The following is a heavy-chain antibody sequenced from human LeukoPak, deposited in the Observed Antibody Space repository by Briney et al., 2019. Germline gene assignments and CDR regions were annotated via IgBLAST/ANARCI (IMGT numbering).Heavy chain of an antibody. V-gene: IGHV4-39*07. CDR3: ARDPDYCSGGSCYAFDI. J-gene: IGHJ3*02. Sequence: SETLSLTCTVSGGSISSSSYYWGWIRQPPGKGLEWIGSIYYSGSTYYNPSLKSRVTISVDKSKNQFSLKLSSVTAADTAVYYCARDPDYCSGGSCYAFDIWGQGTMVTVSS. CDR2: IYYSGST. CDR1: GGSISSSSYY. D-gene: IGHD2-15*01.